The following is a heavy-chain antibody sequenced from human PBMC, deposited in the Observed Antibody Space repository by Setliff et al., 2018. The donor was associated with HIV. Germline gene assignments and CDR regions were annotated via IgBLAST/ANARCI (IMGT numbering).Heavy chain of an antibody. CDR2: IQQHGSEI. Sequence: PGGSLRLSCAASGYTFSSYWMAWVRQCPGKGLEWVVNIQQHGSEIHYVASVEGRFTISRDNAKNSLYLQMNSLRAEDTAVYYCANMQWASNAWYSFDYWGQGALVTVSS. CDR3: ANMQWASNAWYSFDY. CDR1: GYTFSSYW. V-gene: IGHV3-7*05. D-gene: IGHD6-19*01. J-gene: IGHJ4*02.